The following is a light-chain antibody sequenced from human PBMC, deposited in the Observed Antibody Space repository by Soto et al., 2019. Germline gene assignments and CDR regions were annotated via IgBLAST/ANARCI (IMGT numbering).Light chain of an antibody. CDR1: QGMSSY. J-gene: IGKJ4*01. Sequence: DIQLTQSPSFLSASVGDRVTITCRASQGMSSYLAWYQQRPVKAPKLLIYDASTLQSGVPSRFSRSGSGTEFTLTISSLQPEDFATYYCQQMNSFPVTFGGGTKVDIK. CDR2: DAS. V-gene: IGKV1-9*01. CDR3: QQMNSFPVT.